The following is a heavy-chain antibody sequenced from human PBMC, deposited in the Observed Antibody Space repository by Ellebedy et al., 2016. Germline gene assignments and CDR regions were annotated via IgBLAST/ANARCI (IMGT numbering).Heavy chain of an antibody. D-gene: IGHD4-17*01. Sequence: ASVKVSCKTSGGAFNTYVITWVRQAPGQGLEWMGRIIPMLGIANYTQRFQGRVTITADKSTATAYMELTSLRFEDTAVYFCASPDYGDSPTHKSKRQYYYGMDVWGQGTTVTVSS. CDR1: GGAFNTYV. CDR3: ASPDYGDSPTHKSKRQYYYGMDV. V-gene: IGHV1-69*10. CDR2: IIPMLGIA. J-gene: IGHJ6*02.